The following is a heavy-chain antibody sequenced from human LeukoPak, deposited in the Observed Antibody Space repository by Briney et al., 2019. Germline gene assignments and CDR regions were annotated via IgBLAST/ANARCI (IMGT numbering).Heavy chain of an antibody. D-gene: IGHD1-26*01. CDR3: AREWWELPVY. J-gene: IGHJ4*02. Sequence: GGSLRLSCAASGFTFSSYEMNWVRQAPGEGLEWVSYISSSGSTIYYADSVKGRFTISRDNAKNSLYLQMNSLRAEDTAVYYCAREWWELPVYWGQGTLVTVSS. CDR1: GFTFSSYE. CDR2: ISSSGSTI. V-gene: IGHV3-48*03.